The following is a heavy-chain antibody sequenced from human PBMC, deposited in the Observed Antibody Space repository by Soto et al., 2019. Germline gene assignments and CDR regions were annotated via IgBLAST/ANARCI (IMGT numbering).Heavy chain of an antibody. D-gene: IGHD6-6*01. Sequence: QLQLQESGPGLVKPSETLSLTCTVSGGSVSSSSYFWGWIRQPPGKGLEWIGSIYYSGSTCFNPSLKSRVTISVDTSKNQFSLELSSLTAADTAVYYCARIRQLVDRDYWGQGTLVTVSS. CDR3: ARIRQLVDRDY. V-gene: IGHV4-39*01. J-gene: IGHJ4*02. CDR1: GGSVSSSSYF. CDR2: IYYSGST.